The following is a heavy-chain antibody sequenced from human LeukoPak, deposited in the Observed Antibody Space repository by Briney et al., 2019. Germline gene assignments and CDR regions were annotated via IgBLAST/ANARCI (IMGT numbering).Heavy chain of an antibody. CDR1: GFTFSSYG. J-gene: IGHJ4*02. V-gene: IGHV3-33*01. Sequence: PGRSLRLSCAASGFTFSSYGMHWVRQAPGKGLEWVAVIWYDGSNKYYADSVKGRFTISRDNSKNTLYLQMNSLRVEDTAVYYCARPPDSGSYHYYFDYWGQGTLVTVSS. CDR2: IWYDGSNK. CDR3: ARPPDSGSYHYYFDY. D-gene: IGHD1-26*01.